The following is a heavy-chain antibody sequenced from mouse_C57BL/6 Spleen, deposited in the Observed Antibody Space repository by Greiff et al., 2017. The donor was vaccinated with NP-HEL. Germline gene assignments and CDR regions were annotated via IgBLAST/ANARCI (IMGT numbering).Heavy chain of an antibody. CDR3: AVYYYGSSYDAMDY. J-gene: IGHJ4*01. CDR2: IYPSDSET. Sequence: VKLQQPGAELVRPGSSVKLSCKASGYTFTSYWMDWVKQRPGQGLEWIGNIYPSDSETHYNQKFKDKATLTVDKSSSTAYMQLSSLTSEDSAVYYCAVYYYGSSYDAMDYWGQGTSVTVSS. V-gene: IGHV1-61*01. CDR1: GYTFTSYW. D-gene: IGHD1-1*01.